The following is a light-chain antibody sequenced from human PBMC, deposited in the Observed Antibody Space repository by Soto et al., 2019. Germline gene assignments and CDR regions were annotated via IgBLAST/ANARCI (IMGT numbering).Light chain of an antibody. CDR2: DVS. J-gene: IGLJ3*02. CDR1: NSDVGSYNR. V-gene: IGLV2-18*02. Sequence: QSALTQPPSVSGSPGQSVTISCTGTNSDVGSYNRVSWYQQPPGTAPKVMIYDVSNRPSGVPDRFSGSKSGNTASLTISGLQAEDEADYYCSSYTTSTTWVFGGGTQLTVL. CDR3: SSYTTSTTWV.